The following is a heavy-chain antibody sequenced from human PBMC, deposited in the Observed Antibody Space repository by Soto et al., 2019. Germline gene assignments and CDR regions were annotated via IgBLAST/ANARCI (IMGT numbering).Heavy chain of an antibody. V-gene: IGHV1-8*01. CDR2: MNPNSGNT. J-gene: IGHJ6*02. Sequence: ASVKVSCKASGYTFTSYDINWVRQATGQGLEWMGWMNPNSGNTGYAQKFQGRVTMTRNTSISTAYTELSSLRSEDTAVYYCARGGRVDPWSASYYYYGMDVWGQGTTVTVSS. D-gene: IGHD3-16*01. CDR1: GYTFTSYD. CDR3: ARGGRVDPWSASYYYYGMDV.